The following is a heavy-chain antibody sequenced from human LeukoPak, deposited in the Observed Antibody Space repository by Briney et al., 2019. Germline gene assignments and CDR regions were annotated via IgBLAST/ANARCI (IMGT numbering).Heavy chain of an antibody. Sequence: GPSVKVSCKASGGTFSSYAISWVRQAPGQGLEWMGGIIPIFGTANYAQKFQGRVTITADESTSTAYMELSSLRSEDTAVYYCAKIPGVVATITPHGWFDPWGQGTLVTVSS. CDR2: IIPIFGTA. CDR3: AKIPGVVATITPHGWFDP. CDR1: GGTFSSYA. D-gene: IGHD5-12*01. J-gene: IGHJ5*02. V-gene: IGHV1-69*13.